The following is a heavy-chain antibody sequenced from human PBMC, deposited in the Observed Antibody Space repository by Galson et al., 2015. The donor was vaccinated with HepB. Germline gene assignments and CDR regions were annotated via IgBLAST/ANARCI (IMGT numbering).Heavy chain of an antibody. CDR1: GYTFTSYA. CDR2: INAGNGNT. CDR3: ARDPTVLRYFDWLGAGGWFDP. D-gene: IGHD3-9*01. Sequence: SVKVSCKASGYTFTSYAMHWVRQAPGQRLEWMGWINAGNGNTKYSQKFQGRVTITRDTSASTAYMELSSLRSEDTAVYYCARDPTVLRYFDWLGAGGWFDPWGQGTLVTVSS. V-gene: IGHV1-3*01. J-gene: IGHJ5*02.